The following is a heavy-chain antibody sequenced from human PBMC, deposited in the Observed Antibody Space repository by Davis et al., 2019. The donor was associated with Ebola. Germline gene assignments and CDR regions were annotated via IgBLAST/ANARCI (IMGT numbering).Heavy chain of an antibody. Sequence: ASVKVSCKASGYIFTSYYMHWVRQAPGQGLEWMGIINPSGGITIYAQKFQGRVTMTRDTSTSTVYMELSSLRSEDTAVYYCASWAGGDCRAYNCPLDYWGQGTLVTVSS. CDR1: GYIFTSYY. D-gene: IGHD3-16*01. V-gene: IGHV1-46*01. CDR2: INPSGGIT. CDR3: ASWAGGDCRAYNCPLDY. J-gene: IGHJ4*02.